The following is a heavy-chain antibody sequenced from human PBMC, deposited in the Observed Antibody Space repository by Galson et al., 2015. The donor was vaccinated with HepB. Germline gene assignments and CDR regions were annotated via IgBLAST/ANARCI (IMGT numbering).Heavy chain of an antibody. D-gene: IGHD3-10*01. J-gene: IGHJ4*02. Sequence: SVKVSCKASGGTFSSYAISWVRQAPGQGLEWMGGIIPIFGTANYAQKFQGRVTITADESTSTAYMELSSLRSEDTAVYYCAGSYCSGSLPLDYWGQGTLVTVSS. CDR2: IIPIFGTA. V-gene: IGHV1-69*13. CDR3: AGSYCSGSLPLDY. CDR1: GGTFSSYA.